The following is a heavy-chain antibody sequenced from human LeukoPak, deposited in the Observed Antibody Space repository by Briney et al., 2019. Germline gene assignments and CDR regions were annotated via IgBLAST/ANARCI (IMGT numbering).Heavy chain of an antibody. CDR2: IYYSGST. CDR1: GGSISSYY. J-gene: IGHJ6*02. CDR3: ARTDDYYYYGMDV. Sequence: SETLSLTCTVSGGSISSYYWSWIRQPPGKGLGWIGYIYYSGSTNYNPSLKSRVTISVDTSKNQFSLKLSSVTAADTAVYYCARTDDYYYYGMDVWGQGTTVTVSS. V-gene: IGHV4-59*08.